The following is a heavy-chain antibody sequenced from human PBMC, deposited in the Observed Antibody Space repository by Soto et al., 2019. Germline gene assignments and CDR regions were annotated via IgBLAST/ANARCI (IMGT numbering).Heavy chain of an antibody. V-gene: IGHV1-69*02. D-gene: IGHD2-15*01. CDR3: ARGAPVGYCSGGSCYSSWFDP. J-gene: IGHJ5*02. CDR1: GGTFSSYT. Sequence: QVQLVQSGAEVKKPGSSVKVSCKASGGTFSSYTISWVRQAPGQGLEWMGRIIPILGIANYAQKFQGRVTITAEKSTSTAYMELSSLRSEDTAVYYCARGAPVGYCSGGSCYSSWFDPWGQGTLVTVSS. CDR2: IIPILGIA.